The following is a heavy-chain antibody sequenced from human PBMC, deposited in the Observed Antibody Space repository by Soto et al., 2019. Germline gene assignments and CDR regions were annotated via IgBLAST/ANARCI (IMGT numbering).Heavy chain of an antibody. CDR1: GFTFSSYA. CDR3: ARERIVVVTASLGDFDYYGMDV. V-gene: IGHV3-23*01. J-gene: IGHJ6*02. Sequence: GGSLRLSCAASGFTFSSYAMSWVRQAPGKGLEWVSAISGSGGSTYYADSVKGRFTISRDNSKNTLYLQMNSLRAEDTAVYYCARERIVVVTASLGDFDYYGMDVWGQGTTVTVSS. D-gene: IGHD2-21*02. CDR2: ISGSGGST.